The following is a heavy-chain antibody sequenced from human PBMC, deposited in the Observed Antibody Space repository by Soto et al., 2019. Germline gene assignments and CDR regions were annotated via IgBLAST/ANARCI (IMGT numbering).Heavy chain of an antibody. CDR2: ISYDGSNK. D-gene: IGHD3-16*02. V-gene: IGHV3-30-3*01. Sequence: GGSLRLSCAASGFTFSSYAMHWVRQAPGKGLEWVAVISYDGSNKYYAESVKGRFTISRDNSKNTLYLQMNSLRAEDTAVYYCARGLRLGELSLSYWGQGTLVTVSS. CDR1: GFTFSSYA. CDR3: ARGLRLGELSLSY. J-gene: IGHJ4*02.